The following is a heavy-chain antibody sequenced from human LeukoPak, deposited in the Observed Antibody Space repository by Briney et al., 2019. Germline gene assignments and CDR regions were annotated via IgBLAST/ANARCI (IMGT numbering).Heavy chain of an antibody. D-gene: IGHD3-10*01. V-gene: IGHV3-21*06. CDR2: ISPTALST. Sequence: GGSLRLSCAASGFTLSTYTMNWVRQAPGKGLEWVSSISPTALSTWYADSLKGRFTISRDNARNLLFLEGNGLRAEDTGVFYCVRDFLGESGAGGPWGQGTLVTVSS. CDR1: GFTLSTYT. J-gene: IGHJ5*02. CDR3: VRDFLGESGAGGP.